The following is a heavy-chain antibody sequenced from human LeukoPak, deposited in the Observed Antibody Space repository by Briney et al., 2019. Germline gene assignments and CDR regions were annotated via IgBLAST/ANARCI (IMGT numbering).Heavy chain of an antibody. CDR3: AKEAYSGTYYGYFDY. J-gene: IGHJ4*02. CDR1: GITFSSFR. D-gene: IGHD1-26*01. CDR2: IGSNSRSI. V-gene: IGHV3-21*01. Sequence: GGSLRLSCAASGITFSSFRMNWVRQAPGKGLEWVSSIGSNSRSIYFADSVKGRFTISRDNAKNSLYLQMNSLRAEDTAVYYCAKEAYSGTYYGYFDYWGQGTLVTVSS.